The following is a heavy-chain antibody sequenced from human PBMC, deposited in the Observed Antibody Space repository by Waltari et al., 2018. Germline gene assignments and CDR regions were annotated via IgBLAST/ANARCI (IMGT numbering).Heavy chain of an antibody. J-gene: IGHJ4*02. CDR3: ARDRGRGIYLDS. CDR2: VQRSVRT. V-gene: IGHV4-4*02. D-gene: IGHD2-15*01. CDR1: GDSMSSSDW. Sequence: QLQLQESGPGLVKPSGTLSLTCAVSGDSMSSSDWWSWVRQSPGKGLEWIGQVQRSVRTNDNPSFASRVAVSVDTSTNQFSLRVTSATAAVTAVYFCARDRGRGIYLDSWGQGTLVTVS.